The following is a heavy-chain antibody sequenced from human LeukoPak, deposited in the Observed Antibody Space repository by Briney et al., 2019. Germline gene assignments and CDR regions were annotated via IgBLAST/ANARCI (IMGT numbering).Heavy chain of an antibody. J-gene: IGHJ1*01. V-gene: IGHV4-34*01. CDR3: ARSSIAAPRHKEYFQH. CDR2: INYSGST. CDR1: SESFSGYF. Sequence: SETLSLTCAIYSESFSGYFWSWIRQPPGKGLEWIGEINYSGSTNYNPSLKSRVTISVDTSKNQFSLKLSSVTAADTAVYYCARSSIAAPRHKEYFQHWGQGTLVTVSS. D-gene: IGHD6-6*01.